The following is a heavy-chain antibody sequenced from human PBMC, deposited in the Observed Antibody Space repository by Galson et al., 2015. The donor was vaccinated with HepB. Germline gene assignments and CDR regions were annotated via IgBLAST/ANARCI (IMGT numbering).Heavy chain of an antibody. Sequence: GPEWIGEISYSGATNYNPSLKSRVTISIDTSKKQFSLTLNSVSSADTAVYYCARDMLTKVLAYWSQGTLVTVSS. CDR3: ARDMLTKVLAY. J-gene: IGHJ4*02. V-gene: IGHV4-34*01. D-gene: IGHD4-17*01. CDR2: ISYSGAT.